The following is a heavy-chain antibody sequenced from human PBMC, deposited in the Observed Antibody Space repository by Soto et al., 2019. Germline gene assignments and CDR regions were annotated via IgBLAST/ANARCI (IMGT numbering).Heavy chain of an antibody. D-gene: IGHD2-21*02. CDR1: GGSISSGGYY. CDR2: IYYSGST. Sequence: QVQLQESGPGLVKPSQTLSLTCTVSGGSISSGGYYWSWIRQHPGKGLEWIGYIYYSGSTYYNPSLKSRVTISVDTSKNQFSLKLSSVTAADTAVYYCARARATKIAYCGGHCYSKVGNFDYWGQGTLVTVSS. V-gene: IGHV4-31*03. CDR3: ARARATKIAYCGGHCYSKVGNFDY. J-gene: IGHJ4*02.